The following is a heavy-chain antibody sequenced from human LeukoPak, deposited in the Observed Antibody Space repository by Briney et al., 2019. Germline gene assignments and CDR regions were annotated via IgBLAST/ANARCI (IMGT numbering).Heavy chain of an antibody. CDR2: INPNSGGT. CDR1: GYTFTGYY. Sequence: ASVKVSCKASGYTFTGYYMHWVRQAPGQGLEWMGWINPNSGGTNFAQKFQGRVTMTRDTSISTAYKELSRLRSDDTAVYYCAREKRVAGSRGGFDPWGQGTLVTVSS. D-gene: IGHD6-19*01. CDR3: AREKRVAGSRGGFDP. V-gene: IGHV1-2*02. J-gene: IGHJ5*02.